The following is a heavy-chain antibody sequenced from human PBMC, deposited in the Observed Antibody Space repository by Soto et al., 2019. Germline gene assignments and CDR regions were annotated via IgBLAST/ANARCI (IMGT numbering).Heavy chain of an antibody. J-gene: IGHJ6*02. D-gene: IGHD6-13*01. CDR2: IIPIVGTG. V-gene: IGHV1-69*13. Sequence: SVKVSCKASGGSCSMYAISCVLQSAGQGLDWMGGIIPIVGTGNYAQNFQGRVTITADESTSTAYMELSSLRSEDTAMYYCARDLRAAGRPGMDVWGQGTTVTVSS. CDR1: GGSCSMYA. CDR3: ARDLRAAGRPGMDV.